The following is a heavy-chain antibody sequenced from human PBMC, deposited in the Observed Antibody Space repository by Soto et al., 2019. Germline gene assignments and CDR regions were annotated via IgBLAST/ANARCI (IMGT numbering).Heavy chain of an antibody. V-gene: IGHV1-69*12. CDR3: AREETIFGVVTYYCGMDV. CDR1: GGTFSSYA. D-gene: IGHD3-3*01. CDR2: IIPIFGTA. J-gene: IGHJ6*02. Sequence: QVQLVQSGAEVKKPGSSVKVSCKASGGTFSSYAISWVRQAPGQGLEWMGGIIPIFGTANYAQKFQGRVTITADESTSTDYMELSSLRSEDTAVYYSAREETIFGVVTYYCGMDVWGQGTTVTVSS.